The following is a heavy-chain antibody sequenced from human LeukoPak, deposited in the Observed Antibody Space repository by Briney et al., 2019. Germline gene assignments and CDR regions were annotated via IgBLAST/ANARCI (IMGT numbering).Heavy chain of an antibody. CDR3: ARAPYYPYGPGDY. J-gene: IGHJ4*02. V-gene: IGHV3-30*04. Sequence: PGRSLRLSCAASGFTFSSYAMHWVRQAPGKGLEWVAVISYDGSNKYYADSVEGRFTISRDNSKNTLYLQMNRLRAEDTAVYYCARAPYYPYGPGDYWGQGTLVTVSS. CDR2: ISYDGSNK. CDR1: GFTFSSYA. D-gene: IGHD3-10*01.